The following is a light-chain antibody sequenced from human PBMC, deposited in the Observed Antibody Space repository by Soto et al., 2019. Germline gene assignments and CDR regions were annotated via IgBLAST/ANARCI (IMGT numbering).Light chain of an antibody. J-gene: IGKJ1*01. Sequence: DIVMTQSPLSLPVTPGEPASISCRSSQSLLHSNGYNYLDWYLQKPGQSPQLLIYLGSNRASGVHDRFSGSGSGTDVTLKISRVEAEDVGVYYCMQALQTPKTFGQGTKVEIK. CDR2: LGS. CDR1: QSLLHSNGYNY. V-gene: IGKV2-28*01. CDR3: MQALQTPKT.